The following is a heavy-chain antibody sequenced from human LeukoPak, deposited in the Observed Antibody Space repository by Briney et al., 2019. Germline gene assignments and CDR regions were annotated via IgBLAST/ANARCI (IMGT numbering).Heavy chain of an antibody. V-gene: IGHV4-59*01. CDR3: VRGFLCGGDCNAFDI. D-gene: IGHD2-21*02. Sequence: KPSETLSLTCTVSGGSISSYYWSWIRQPPGKGPEWIGYIYYSGSTNYNPSLKSRVTISVDTSKNQFSLNLSSVTAADTAVYYCVRGFLCGGDCNAFDIWGQGTKVTVSS. CDR2: IYYSGST. J-gene: IGHJ3*02. CDR1: GGSISSYY.